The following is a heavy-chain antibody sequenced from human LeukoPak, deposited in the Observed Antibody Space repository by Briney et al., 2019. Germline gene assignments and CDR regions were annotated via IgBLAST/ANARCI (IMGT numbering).Heavy chain of an antibody. CDR3: ARDWSRVVAATPGDY. CDR1: GFTFSNAW. Sequence: PGGSLRLSCAASGFTFSNAWMSWVRQAPGKGLEWVAVISYDGSNKYYADSVKGRFTISRDNSKNTLYLQMNSLRAEDTAVYYCARDWSRVVAATPGDYWGQGTLVTVSS. CDR2: ISYDGSNK. D-gene: IGHD2-15*01. V-gene: IGHV3-30-3*01. J-gene: IGHJ4*02.